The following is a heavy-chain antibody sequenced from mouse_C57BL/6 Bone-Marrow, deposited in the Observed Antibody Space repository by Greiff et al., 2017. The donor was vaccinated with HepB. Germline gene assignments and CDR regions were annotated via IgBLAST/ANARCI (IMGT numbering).Heavy chain of an antibody. J-gene: IGHJ2*01. V-gene: IGHV14-3*01. CDR3: SRVSLYYYGSPFDY. CDR2: IDPANGNT. D-gene: IGHD1-1*01. CDR1: GFNIKNTY. Sequence: EVQLVESVAELVRPGASVKLSCTASGFNIKNTYMHWVKQRPEQGLEWIGRIDPANGNTKYAPKFQGKATITADTSSNTAYLQLSSLTSEDTAIYYGSRVSLYYYGSPFDYWGQGTTLTVSS.